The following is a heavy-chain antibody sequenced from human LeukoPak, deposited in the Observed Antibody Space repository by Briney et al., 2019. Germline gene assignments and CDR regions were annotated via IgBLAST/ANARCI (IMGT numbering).Heavy chain of an antibody. CDR2: IYTSGST. CDR3: ARGSWGQQLYYYYYYMDV. D-gene: IGHD6-13*01. CDR1: GGSISSYY. J-gene: IGHJ6*03. V-gene: IGHV4-4*09. Sequence: SETLSLTCTVSGGSISSYYWSWIRQPPGKGLEWIGYIYTSGSTNYNPSFKSRVTISVDTSKNQFSLKLSSVTAADTAVYYCARGSWGQQLYYYYYYMDVWGKGTTVTVSS.